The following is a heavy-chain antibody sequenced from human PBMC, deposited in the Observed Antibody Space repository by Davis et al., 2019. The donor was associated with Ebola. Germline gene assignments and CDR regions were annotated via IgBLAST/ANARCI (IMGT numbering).Heavy chain of an antibody. CDR3: ARPRSGDGPFDT. D-gene: IGHD3-3*01. CDR1: GYNFPNYW. Sequence: GESLKISCKGSGYNFPNYWIAWVRQMPGKGLEWMGVIYPTDSDTRYSPSFQGQVTISADKSINTAYLQWSSLKASDTAIYFCARPRSGDGPFDTWGQGTMVTVSS. J-gene: IGHJ3*02. V-gene: IGHV5-51*01. CDR2: IYPTDSDT.